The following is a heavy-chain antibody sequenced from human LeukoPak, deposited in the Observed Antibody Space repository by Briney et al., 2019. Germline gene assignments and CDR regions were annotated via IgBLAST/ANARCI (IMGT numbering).Heavy chain of an antibody. Sequence: GRSLRLSCTASGFPLSSYAMSWVRQAPGRGLGRAFFITGTSGTIDCPDSVKRCFTVSRDNSKNTLFLQMNSLRAEDTAIYYCARSSLGVWRQLNPLDYWGQGTLVTVSS. CDR3: ARSSLGVWRQLNPLDY. J-gene: IGHJ1*01. D-gene: IGHD1-14*01. CDR1: GFPLSSYA. CDR2: ITGTSGTI. V-gene: IGHV3-23*01.